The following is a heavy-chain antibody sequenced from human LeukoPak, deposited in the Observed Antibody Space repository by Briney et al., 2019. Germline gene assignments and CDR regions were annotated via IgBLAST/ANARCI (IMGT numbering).Heavy chain of an antibody. J-gene: IGHJ4*02. V-gene: IGHV4-61*08. CDR1: GGSISSGGYS. CDR3: AIRSDVGTYDY. CDR2: IYYSGST. Sequence: SETLSLTCAVSGGSISSGGYSWSWIRQPPGKGLEWIGYIYYSGSTNYNPSLKSRVTISVDTSKNQFSLKLSSVTAADTAVYYCAIRSDVGTYDYWGQGTLVTVSS. D-gene: IGHD1-1*01.